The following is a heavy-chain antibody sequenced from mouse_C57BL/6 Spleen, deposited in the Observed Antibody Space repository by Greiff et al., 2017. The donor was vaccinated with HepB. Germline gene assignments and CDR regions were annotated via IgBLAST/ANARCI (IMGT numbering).Heavy chain of an antibody. J-gene: IGHJ3*01. CDR1: GYSFTSYY. Sequence: QVQLQQSGPELVKPGASVKISCKASGYSFTSYYIHWVKQRPGQGLEWIGWIYPGSGNTKYNEKFKGKATLTEDTSSSTAYMQLSSLTSEDSAVYYAARSNDDDGSWFAYWGQGTMVTVSA. CDR3: ARSNDDDGSWFAY. CDR2: IYPGSGNT. V-gene: IGHV1-66*01. D-gene: IGHD2-4*01.